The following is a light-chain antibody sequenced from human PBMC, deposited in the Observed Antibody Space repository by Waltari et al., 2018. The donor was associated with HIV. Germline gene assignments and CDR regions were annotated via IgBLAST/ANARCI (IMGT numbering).Light chain of an antibody. CDR2: RNN. CDR1: DSNMGTNN. J-gene: IGLJ3*02. V-gene: IGLV1-44*01. CDR3: QTWDSSTGV. Sequence: QSVLTQPPSASGTPGQRVTISCSGSDSNMGTNNVHWYQQLPGTAPKLLIYRNNQRPSGVPGRFSGSNSGNTATLTISGTQAMDEADYYCQTWDSSTGVFGGGTKLTVL.